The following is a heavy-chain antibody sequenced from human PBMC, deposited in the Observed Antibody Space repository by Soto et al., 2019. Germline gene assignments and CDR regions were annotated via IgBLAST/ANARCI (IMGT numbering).Heavy chain of an antibody. Sequence: ESLQISCRTSGYRFTSYWIAWVRQMPGKGLEWMGIIFPSDSDTRYSPSFQGQVTISADRSTSTVFLQWASLKASDTAVYFCARKDKSGYFNWFDPWGQGTLVTVSS. CDR2: IFPSDSDT. V-gene: IGHV5-51*01. J-gene: IGHJ5*02. CDR3: ARKDKSGYFNWFDP. D-gene: IGHD3-22*01. CDR1: GYRFTSYW.